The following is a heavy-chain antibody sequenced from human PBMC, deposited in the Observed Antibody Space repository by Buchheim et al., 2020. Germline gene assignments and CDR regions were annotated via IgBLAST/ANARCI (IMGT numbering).Heavy chain of an antibody. CDR1: GGSISGFISSADYY. V-gene: IGHV4-39*01. CDR3: ARGVDTDVTLDY. D-gene: IGHD5-18*01. CDR2: IYYSGST. Sequence: QLQLQESGPGLVKPSETLSLTCTVSGGSISGFISSADYYWGWLRQPPGKGLEWIGHIYYSGSTHYNPSLKSRVTITVDTSNNQFSLKLTSVTATDTALYFCARGVDTDVTLDYWGQGAL. J-gene: IGHJ4*02.